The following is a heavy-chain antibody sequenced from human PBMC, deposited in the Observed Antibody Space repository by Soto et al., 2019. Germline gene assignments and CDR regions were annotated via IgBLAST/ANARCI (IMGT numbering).Heavy chain of an antibody. V-gene: IGHV3-11*01. CDR3: AKMSSEKEYDPVFY. Sequence: QVQLVESGGGLVKTSGSLRIACAASGFTFSDYYMSWVRQAPGKGLEWVSYISSSGNIIYYADAVKGRFTISRDNAKNSVNLQRNSLRAEDTALYFCAKMSSEKEYDPVFYWGQGTLVTVSS. CDR1: GFTFSDYY. CDR2: ISSSGNII. J-gene: IGHJ4*02. D-gene: IGHD3-22*01.